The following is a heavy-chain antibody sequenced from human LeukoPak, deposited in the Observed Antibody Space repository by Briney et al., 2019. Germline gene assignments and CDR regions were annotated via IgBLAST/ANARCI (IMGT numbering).Heavy chain of an antibody. Sequence: PGGSLRLSCAASGFTFSGYAMSWVRQAPGKGLEWVSAISGSGGSTYYADSVKGRFTISRDNSKNTLYLQMNSLRAEDTAVYYCAKDGGWDIVVVPAVYYYYGMDVWGKGTTVTVSS. V-gene: IGHV3-23*01. J-gene: IGHJ6*04. CDR3: AKDGGWDIVVVPAVYYYYGMDV. CDR1: GFTFSGYA. D-gene: IGHD2-2*01. CDR2: ISGSGGST.